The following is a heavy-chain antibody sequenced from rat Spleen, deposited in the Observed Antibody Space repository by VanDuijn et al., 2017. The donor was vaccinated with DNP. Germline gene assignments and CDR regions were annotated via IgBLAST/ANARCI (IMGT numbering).Heavy chain of an antibody. CDR1: GFTFSNYD. Sequence: EVQLVASGGGLVQPGRSLKLSCVASGFTFSNYDMAWVRQAPAKGLEWVASISPDGGTTYYGDSVKGRFTLSRDNAKSTLYLQMKSLRSEDMATYYCARWYNSGYYFDYWGQGVMVTVSS. CDR2: ISPDGGTT. J-gene: IGHJ2*01. CDR3: ARWYNSGYYFDY. V-gene: IGHV5-25*01. D-gene: IGHD4-3*01.